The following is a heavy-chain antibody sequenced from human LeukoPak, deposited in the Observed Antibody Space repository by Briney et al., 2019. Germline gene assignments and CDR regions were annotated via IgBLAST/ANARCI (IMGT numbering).Heavy chain of an antibody. V-gene: IGHV3-23*01. CDR2: ISGSGGST. J-gene: IGHJ3*02. CDR3: AKDRPYYDFWSGYYMVSLDGTNAFDI. Sequence: QTGGSLRLSCAASGFTFSSYGMSWVRQAPGKGLEWVSAISGSGGSTYYADSVKGRFTISRDNSKNTLYLQMNSLRAEDTAVYYCAKDRPYYDFWSGYYMVSLDGTNAFDIWGQGTMVTVSS. CDR1: GFTFSSYG. D-gene: IGHD3-3*01.